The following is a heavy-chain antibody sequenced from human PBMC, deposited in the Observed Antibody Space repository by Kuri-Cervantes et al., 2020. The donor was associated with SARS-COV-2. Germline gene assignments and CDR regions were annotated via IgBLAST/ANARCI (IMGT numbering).Heavy chain of an antibody. CDR1: GGSISSHY. D-gene: IGHD3-22*01. CDR3: ARVYYDSSGYYEVRYFDY. J-gene: IGHJ4*02. CDR2: VYSSGST. V-gene: IGHV4-59*11. Sequence: ESLKISCTVSGGSISSHYWSWIRQPPGKGLEWIGYVYSSGSTNYNPSLKSRVTISVDTSKNQFSLKLSSVTAADTAVYYCARVYYDSSGYYEVRYFDYWGQGTLVTVSS.